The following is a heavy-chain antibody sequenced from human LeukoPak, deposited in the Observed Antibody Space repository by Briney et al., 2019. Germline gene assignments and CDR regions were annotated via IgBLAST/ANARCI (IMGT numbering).Heavy chain of an antibody. CDR1: GGTFSSYA. CDR2: IIPILGIA. J-gene: IGHJ6*02. D-gene: IGHD6-19*01. V-gene: IGHV1-69*04. CDR3: ARGTGLAVAGTMPKYYYGMDV. Sequence: ASVKVSCKASGGTFSSYAISWVRQAPGQGLEWMGRIIPILGIANYAQKFQGRVTITADKSTSTAYMELSSLRSEDTAVYYCARGTGLAVAGTMPKYYYGMDVWGQGTTVTVSS.